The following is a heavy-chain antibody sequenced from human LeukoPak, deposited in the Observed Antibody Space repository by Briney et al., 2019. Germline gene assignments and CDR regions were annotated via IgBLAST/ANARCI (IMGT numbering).Heavy chain of an antibody. CDR1: GFTFSTYA. CDR2: ISGTGGST. V-gene: IGHV3-23*01. CDR3: GKTIAVADTTDF. D-gene: IGHD6-19*01. Sequence: GGSLRLSCAASGFTFSTYAMTWVRQAPGKGLEWVSLISGTGGSTYYADSVKGRFTISRDNSKNTLYLQMNSLRAEDTAMYYCGKTIAVADTTDFWGQGTLVTVSS. J-gene: IGHJ4*02.